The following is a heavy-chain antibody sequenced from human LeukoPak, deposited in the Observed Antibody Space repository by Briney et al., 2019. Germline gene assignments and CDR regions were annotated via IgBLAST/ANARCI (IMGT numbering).Heavy chain of an antibody. V-gene: IGHV3-21*05. J-gene: IGHJ6*02. D-gene: IGHD2-15*01. Sequence: GGSLRLSCAASGFTFSMYDMNWVRQAPGKGLEWVSYISSSGLYIYYADSVKGRFTISRDNAKNSIYLQMNSLRAEDTAVYYCASLFGYCRGGSCYSGHTYYYYYGMDVWGQGTTVTVSS. CDR3: ASLFGYCRGGSCYSGHTYYYYYGMDV. CDR2: ISSSGLYI. CDR1: GFTFSMYD.